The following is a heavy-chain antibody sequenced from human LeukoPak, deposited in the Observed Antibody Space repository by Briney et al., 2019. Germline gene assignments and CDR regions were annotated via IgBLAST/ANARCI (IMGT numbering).Heavy chain of an antibody. CDR2: ISSSGSTI. CDR1: GFTFSDYY. J-gene: IGHJ4*02. D-gene: IGHD1-20*01. V-gene: IGHV3-11*04. Sequence: GGSLRLSCAASGFTFSDYYMTWIRQAPGKGLEWVSYISSSGSTIYYADSVKGRFTISRDNAKNSLYLQMNSLRAEDTAVYYCAREPYNWMVKGYFDYWGQGTLVTVSS. CDR3: AREPYNWMVKGYFDY.